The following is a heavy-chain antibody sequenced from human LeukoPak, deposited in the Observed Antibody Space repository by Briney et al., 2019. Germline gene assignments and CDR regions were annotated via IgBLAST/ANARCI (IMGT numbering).Heavy chain of an antibody. CDR3: ARGPIGGVLGVHMEV. CDR1: GGSISSSLYY. CDR2: IYDSGST. J-gene: IGHJ6*02. V-gene: IGHV4-39*07. D-gene: IGHD3-3*01. Sequence: SETLSLTCTVSGGSISSSLYYWGWIRQTPGKGLEWIGSIYDSGSTYHNPSLKSRVIISVDTSKSQFSLKLRSVTAADTAVYYCARGPIGGVLGVHMEVWGQGTTVTVSS.